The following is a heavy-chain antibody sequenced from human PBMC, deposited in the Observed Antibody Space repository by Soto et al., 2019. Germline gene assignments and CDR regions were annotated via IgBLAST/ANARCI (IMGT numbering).Heavy chain of an antibody. Sequence: ASVKVSCKASGYTFTSYGISWVRQAPGQGLEWMGWISAYNGNTNYAQKLQGRVTMTTDTSTSTAYMELRSLRSDDTAVYYCARVYYDSSGYYYDFDYYYGMDVWGQGTTVTVSS. D-gene: IGHD3-22*01. V-gene: IGHV1-18*01. J-gene: IGHJ6*02. CDR1: GYTFTSYG. CDR2: ISAYNGNT. CDR3: ARVYYDSSGYYYDFDYYYGMDV.